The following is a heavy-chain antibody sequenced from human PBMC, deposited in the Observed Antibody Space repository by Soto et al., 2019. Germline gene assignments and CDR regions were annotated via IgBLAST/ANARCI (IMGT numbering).Heavy chain of an antibody. J-gene: IGHJ5*02. V-gene: IGHV4-30-2*01. CDR1: GGSISSGDYF. Sequence: PSETLSLTCASSGGSISSGDYFWSWVRQPPGKGLEWIGYIYNSGSIHYNPSLKSRVTLSADRSKSQFSLKLSSVTAADTAVYYCARVVVAAKGGWFDPWGQGTLVTVSS. CDR3: ARVVVAAKGGWFDP. D-gene: IGHD2-15*01. CDR2: IYNSGSI.